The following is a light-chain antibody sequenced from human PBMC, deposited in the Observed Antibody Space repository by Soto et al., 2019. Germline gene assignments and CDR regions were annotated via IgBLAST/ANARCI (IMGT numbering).Light chain of an antibody. V-gene: IGKV3-20*01. CDR3: QQYGSSPLT. CDR1: QSVSSNY. J-gene: IGKJ4*01. Sequence: EIVLTQSPGTLSLSPVERAILSFMSSQSVSSNYLAWYRQRPGQAPSLLIFGASSRATGIADKFSGSGSGTDFTLTISRLEPEDFAVYYCQQYGSSPLTCGGGTKGDIK. CDR2: GAS.